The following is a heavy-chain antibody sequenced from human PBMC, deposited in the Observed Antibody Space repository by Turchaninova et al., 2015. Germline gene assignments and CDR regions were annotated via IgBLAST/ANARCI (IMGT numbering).Heavy chain of an antibody. CDR3: ARDTTYDRTWGAFDV. V-gene: IGHV3-7*01. CDR1: GFTFMRDG. Sequence: EVQLVEYGGGLVQRGGSWGRSCGAVGFTFMRDGSTVVRQNQRKGLEWGGDIKEDGSEKFYPDSVKGRFTISRDNAKNFLYLQMSSLRVEDTGLYYCARDTTYDRTWGAFDVWGQGTMVTVSS. J-gene: IGHJ3*01. CDR2: IKEDGSEK. D-gene: IGHD1-1*01.